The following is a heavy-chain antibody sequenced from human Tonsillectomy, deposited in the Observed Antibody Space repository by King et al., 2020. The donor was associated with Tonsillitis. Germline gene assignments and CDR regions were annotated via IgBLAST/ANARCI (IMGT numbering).Heavy chain of an antibody. V-gene: IGHV4-59*01. CDR1: GASISTYY. CDR3: ARGIGVSSVWFDAFDI. CDR2: IYYSGTT. J-gene: IGHJ3*02. D-gene: IGHD6-19*01. Sequence: QLQESGPGLVKPSETLSLTCTVSGASISTYYWSWIRQPPGKGLEWLGYIYYSGTTNYNPSLKSRVTISVDTSKNQFSLKLNSVTAADTAVYYCARGIGVSSVWFDAFDIWGQGTMVIVSS.